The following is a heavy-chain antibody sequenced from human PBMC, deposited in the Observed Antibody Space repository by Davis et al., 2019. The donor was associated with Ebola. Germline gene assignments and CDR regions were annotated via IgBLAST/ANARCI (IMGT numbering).Heavy chain of an antibody. V-gene: IGHV3-48*02. J-gene: IGHJ4*02. Sequence: PGGSLRLSCAASGFTFSSYTMNWVRQAPGKGLEWVSYISTSSSTIYYADSVKGRFTISRDNAKNLLFLHMNSLRDEDTAVYYCARDRGYYDSSGYWVYYFDYWGQGTLVTVSS. D-gene: IGHD3-22*01. CDR2: ISTSSSTI. CDR3: ARDRGYYDSSGYWVYYFDY. CDR1: GFTFSSYT.